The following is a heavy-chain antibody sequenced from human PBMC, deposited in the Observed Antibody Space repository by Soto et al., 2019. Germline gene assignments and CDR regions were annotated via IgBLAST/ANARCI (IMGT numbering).Heavy chain of an antibody. CDR1: GGSITRGGYY. Sequence: QVQLQESGPGLVKPSETLSLTCTVSGGSITRGGYYWSWIRQHPGKGLEWIGYIYNSGTTYYNPALXSXXTISVDTSKNQFSLNLTSVTAADTAGYYCARDPAPWGQGTLVTVSS. V-gene: IGHV4-31*03. J-gene: IGHJ5*02. CDR3: ARDPAP. CDR2: IYNSGTT.